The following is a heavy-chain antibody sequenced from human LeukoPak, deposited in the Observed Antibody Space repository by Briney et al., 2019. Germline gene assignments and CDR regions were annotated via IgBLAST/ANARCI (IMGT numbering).Heavy chain of an antibody. CDR1: GFTFSSYW. Sequence: GGSLRLSCEASGFTFSSYWMSWARQAPGKGLEWVAKINRDGSEEYYVDSVKGRFTISRDNTKNSLYLQMKSLRAEDTAVYYCATAAGRYTDFFWGQGTLVTVSS. V-gene: IGHV3-7*01. J-gene: IGHJ4*02. D-gene: IGHD3-16*02. CDR2: INRDGSEE. CDR3: ATAAGRYTDFF.